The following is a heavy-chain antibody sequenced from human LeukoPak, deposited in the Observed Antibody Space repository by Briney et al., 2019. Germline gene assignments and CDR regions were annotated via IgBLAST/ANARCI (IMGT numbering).Heavy chain of an antibody. V-gene: IGHV3-30*18. J-gene: IGHJ4*02. CDR2: ISYDGSNK. CDR1: GFTFSSYG. CDR3: AKDRTYYDPLEWSPPLDY. D-gene: IGHD3-3*01. Sequence: GGSLRLSCAASGFTFSSYGMHWVRQAPGKGLEWVAVISYDGSNKYYADSVKGRFTISRGNSKNTLYLQMNSLRAEDTAVYYCAKDRTYYDPLEWSPPLDYWGQGTLVTVSS.